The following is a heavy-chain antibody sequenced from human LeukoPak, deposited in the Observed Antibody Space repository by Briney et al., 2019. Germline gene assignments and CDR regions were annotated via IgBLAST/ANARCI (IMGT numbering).Heavy chain of an antibody. J-gene: IGHJ4*02. CDR2: ISSSSSYI. V-gene: IGHV3-21*04. CDR1: GFTFSSYS. D-gene: IGHD1-26*01. CDR3: AKPPHSGSYFVFDY. Sequence: GGSLRLSCAASGFTFSSYSMNWVRQAPGKGLEWVSSISSSSSYIYYADSVKGRFTISRDNSKNTLYLQMNSLRAEDTAVYYCAKPPHSGSYFVFDYWGQGTLVTVSS.